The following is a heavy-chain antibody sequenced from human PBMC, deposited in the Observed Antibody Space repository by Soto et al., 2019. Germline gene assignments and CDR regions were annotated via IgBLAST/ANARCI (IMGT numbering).Heavy chain of an antibody. D-gene: IGHD2-15*01. V-gene: IGHV5-10-1*01. CDR2: IDPSDSYT. J-gene: IGHJ5*02. CDR3: AKHRECYGNTCYSGEFDP. CDR1: GYSFTTYW. Sequence: PGESLKISCKGSGYSFTTYWISWVRQMPGKGLEWIGRIDPSDSYTNYSPSFQGHVTFSLDKSISTAYLQWNSLKASDTAMYYCAKHRECYGNTCYSGEFDPWGQGTLVTVSS.